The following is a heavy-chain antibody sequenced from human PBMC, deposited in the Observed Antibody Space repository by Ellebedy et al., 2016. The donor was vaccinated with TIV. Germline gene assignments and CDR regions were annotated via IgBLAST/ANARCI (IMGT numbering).Heavy chain of an antibody. CDR1: GVSISSSNW. CDR3: ARDRVVAGFDP. D-gene: IGHD3-22*01. Sequence: MPSETLSLTCAVSGVSISSSNWWSWVRQSPGKGLEWIGEIHHSGNTNYNPSPKSRVTISVGKSENQFSLKLNSVTAADTAVYYCARDRVVAGFDPWGQGTRVTVSS. CDR2: IHHSGNT. J-gene: IGHJ5*02. V-gene: IGHV4-4*02.